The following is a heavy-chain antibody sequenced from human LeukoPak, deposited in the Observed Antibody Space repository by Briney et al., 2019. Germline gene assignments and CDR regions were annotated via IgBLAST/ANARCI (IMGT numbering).Heavy chain of an antibody. CDR2: IYTNGGT. CDR1: GGSISSYY. CDR3: ARLSASTGTF. V-gene: IGHV4-4*07. D-gene: IGHD6-13*01. J-gene: IGHJ4*02. Sequence: SETLSLTCTVSGGSISSYYWSWIRLPAGRGLEWIGRIYTNGGTMFNPSLKSRATMSFDTSKNLFSLQLNSMTAADTAEYYCARLSASTGTFWGQGILVTVSS.